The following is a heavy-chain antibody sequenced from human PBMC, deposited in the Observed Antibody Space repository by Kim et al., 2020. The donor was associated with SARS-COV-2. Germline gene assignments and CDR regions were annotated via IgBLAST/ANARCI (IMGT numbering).Heavy chain of an antibody. CDR3: ARMIVREVMIFS. D-gene: IGHD3-10*01. J-gene: IGHJ5*02. CDR2: ISSSGTTV. CDR1: GFTFDDYY. Sequence: GGSLRLSCAASGFTFDDYYMSWVRQAPGKGLEWISYISSSGTTVYYADSVQGRFTISRDNAKNSLYLQMNSLRAEDTAVYYCARMIVREVMIFSWGQGTLVTVSS. V-gene: IGHV3-11*01.